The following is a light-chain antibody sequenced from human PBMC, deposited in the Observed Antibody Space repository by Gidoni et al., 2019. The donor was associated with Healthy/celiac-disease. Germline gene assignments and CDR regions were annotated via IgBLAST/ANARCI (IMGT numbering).Light chain of an antibody. Sequence: EIQMTQSPSSLSASVGDRVTITCRASQSISSYLNWYQQKPGKAPKLLIYAASSVQSGVPSRLSGSGSGTDCTLTISSLQPKGLATFYCRQSYSTPPTFGGGTKVEIK. V-gene: IGKV1-39*01. CDR1: QSISSY. CDR3: RQSYSTPPT. J-gene: IGKJ4*01. CDR2: AAS.